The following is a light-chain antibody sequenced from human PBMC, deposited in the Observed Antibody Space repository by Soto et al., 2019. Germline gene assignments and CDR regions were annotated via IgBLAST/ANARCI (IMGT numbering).Light chain of an antibody. J-gene: IGLJ1*01. CDR2: EVT. CDR1: SSDVGGYDY. Sequence: QSALTQPPSASGSPGQSVTISCTGTSSDVGGYDYVSWYQQHPGKAPKLMIYEVTKRPSGVPDRFSGSKSGNTASLTVSGLQAEDEADYYCCSYAGSNNPYVFGTGTKVTVL. CDR3: CSYAGSNNPYV. V-gene: IGLV2-8*01.